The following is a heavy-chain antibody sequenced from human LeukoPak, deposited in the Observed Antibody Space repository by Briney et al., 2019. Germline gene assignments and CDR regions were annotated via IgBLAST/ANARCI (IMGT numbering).Heavy chain of an antibody. V-gene: IGHV3-21*01. CDR1: GFSFEFYS. Sequence: GGSLRLSCAASGFSFEFYSMSWVRQAPGKGLEWVSSITPTTSYIYYADSVRGRFTISRENAKNSLYLQMNSLRAEDTAVYYCARLRRTSDSSGYYYYYDCWGQGTLVTVSS. CDR2: ITPTTSYI. J-gene: IGHJ4*02. D-gene: IGHD3-22*01. CDR3: ARLRRTSDSSGYYYYYDC.